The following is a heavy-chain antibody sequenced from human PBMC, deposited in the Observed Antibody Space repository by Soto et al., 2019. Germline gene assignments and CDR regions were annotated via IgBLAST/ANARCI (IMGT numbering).Heavy chain of an antibody. D-gene: IGHD3-3*01. CDR1: GCSISSGGNY. CDR3: ARGVLFLFSYYYYYYMDV. CDR2: IYNSGST. J-gene: IGHJ6*03. V-gene: IGHV4-31*03. Sequence: SETLSLTCTVSGCSISSGGNYWSWLPHHKRKGLDWLGNIYNSGSTYYNPSIKSRVTISVDTSKNQFSLKLSSLTAADTAVFYFARGVLFLFSYYYYYYMDVWGKGTTVTVSS.